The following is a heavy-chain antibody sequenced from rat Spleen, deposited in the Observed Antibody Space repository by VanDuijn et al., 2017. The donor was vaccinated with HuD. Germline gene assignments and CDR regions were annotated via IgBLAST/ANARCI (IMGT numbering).Heavy chain of an antibody. CDR3: ARHHTMGTPFDY. CDR2: LSPTGGST. CDR1: GFTFSNYG. V-gene: IGHV5-19*01. D-gene: IGHD1-7*01. Sequence: EVQLVESGGGLVQPGRSLKVSCTASGFTFSNYGTHWIRQAPTKGLEWVASLSPTGGSTYYRDSVKGRFTISRDNAKSTLYLQMDSLRSEDTATYYCARHHTMGTPFDYWGQGVMVTVSS. J-gene: IGHJ2*01.